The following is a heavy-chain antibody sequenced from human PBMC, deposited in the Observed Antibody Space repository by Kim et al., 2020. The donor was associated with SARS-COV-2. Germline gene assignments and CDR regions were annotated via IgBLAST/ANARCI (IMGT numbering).Heavy chain of an antibody. V-gene: IGHV4-39*01. Sequence: SETLSLTCTVSGGSISNNNYYWGWIRQPPGKGLEWIGSTYYNGITYDNPSLKSRVTISVDTSKNQFSLKLSSVTAADTAVYHCARHYFDTSHYYPYYFEFWGQGTLVTVSS. J-gene: IGHJ4*02. D-gene: IGHD3-22*01. CDR2: TYYNGIT. CDR3: ARHYFDTSHYYPYYFEF. CDR1: GGSISNNNYY.